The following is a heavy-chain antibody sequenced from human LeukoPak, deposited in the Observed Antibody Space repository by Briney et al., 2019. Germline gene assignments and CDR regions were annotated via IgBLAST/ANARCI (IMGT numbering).Heavy chain of an antibody. CDR3: AFSSVYGGNLDY. CDR2: MNPNRGNT. V-gene: IGHV1-8*03. J-gene: IGHJ4*02. Sequence: RASVKVSCKASGYTFTSYDINWVRQATGQGLEWMGWMNPNRGNTGYAQKFQGRVTITRNTSISTAYMELSSLRSEDTAVYYCAFSSVYGGNLDYWGQGTLVTVSS. D-gene: IGHD4-23*01. CDR1: GYTFTSYD.